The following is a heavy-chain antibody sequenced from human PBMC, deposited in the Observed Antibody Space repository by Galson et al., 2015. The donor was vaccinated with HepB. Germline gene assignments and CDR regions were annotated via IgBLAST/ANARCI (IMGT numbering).Heavy chain of an antibody. D-gene: IGHD3-10*01. J-gene: IGHJ4*02. Sequence: SLRLSCAASGLTFNNAWMSWVRQAPGKGLEWVGRIKSEDEDGTTIYAAPVRGRFTISRDDSKNTLYLQMNSLTTEDTAVYHCVTSLGFGYGNTIVATDYWGQGTLVTVSS. CDR3: VTSLGFGYGNTIVATDY. V-gene: IGHV3-15*01. CDR2: IKSEDEDGTT. CDR1: GLTFNNAW.